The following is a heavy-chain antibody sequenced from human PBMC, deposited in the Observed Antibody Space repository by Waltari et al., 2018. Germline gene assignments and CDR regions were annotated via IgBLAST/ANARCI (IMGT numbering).Heavy chain of an antibody. Sequence: QVQLVQSGAEVKKPGSSVKVSCKASGGTFSSYAIRWVRQAPGQGLEWMGGIIPIFGTANYAQKFQGRVTITTDESTSTAYMELSSLRSEDTAVYYCARVGYSSPDTHDAFDIWGQGTMVTVSS. CDR2: IIPIFGTA. J-gene: IGHJ3*02. CDR3: ARVGYSSPDTHDAFDI. V-gene: IGHV1-69*05. CDR1: GGTFSSYA. D-gene: IGHD6-19*01.